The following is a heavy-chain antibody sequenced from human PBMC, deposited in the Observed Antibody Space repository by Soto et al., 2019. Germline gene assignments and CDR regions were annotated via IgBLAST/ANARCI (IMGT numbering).Heavy chain of an antibody. CDR3: XXXXVGTVRTSGWCNWFDP. D-gene: IGHD6-19*01. V-gene: IGHV3-23*01. Sequence: EVRLLESGGGLAQPGGSRRLSCAASGFTFSSSAMNWVRQAPGKGLEWVSSIRVGGGDTFYADSVRGRFTVSRDISRXXXXXXXXXXXXXXXXXXXXXXXXVGTVRTSGWCNWFDPWGQGTLVTVSS. J-gene: IGHJ5*02. CDR1: GFTFSSSA. CDR2: IRVGGGDT.